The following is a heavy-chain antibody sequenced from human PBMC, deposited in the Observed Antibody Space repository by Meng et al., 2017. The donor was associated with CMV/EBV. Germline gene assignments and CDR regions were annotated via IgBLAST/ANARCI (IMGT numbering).Heavy chain of an antibody. D-gene: IGHD2-8*01. CDR1: GGTFSSYA. CDR2: IIPIFGTA. Sequence: SVKVSCKAFGGTFSSYAISWVRQAPGQGLEWMGGIIPIFGTANYAQKFQGRVTITTDESTSTAYMELSSLRSEDTAVYYCARGEACTNGVCYPFDYWGQGTLVTVSS. V-gene: IGHV1-69*05. J-gene: IGHJ4*02. CDR3: ARGEACTNGVCYPFDY.